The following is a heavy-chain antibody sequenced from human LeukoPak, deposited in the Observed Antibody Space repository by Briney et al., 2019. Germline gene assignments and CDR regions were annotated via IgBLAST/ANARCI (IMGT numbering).Heavy chain of an antibody. CDR1: GGSISGYY. V-gene: IGHV4-59*01. J-gene: IGHJ5*02. D-gene: IGHD5-12*01. CDR2: IYYRGNT. Sequence: SETLSLTCTVSGGSISGYYWTWIRQPPGEGLEWIGYIYYRGNTDYNPSLKSRVTISVDTSKNQFSLKLTSVTAADTAIYYCARYSAYNSLDAWGQGTLVTVSS. CDR3: ARYSAYNSLDA.